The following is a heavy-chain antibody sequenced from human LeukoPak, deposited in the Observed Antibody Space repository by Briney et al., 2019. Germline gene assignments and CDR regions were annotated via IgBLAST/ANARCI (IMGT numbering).Heavy chain of an antibody. V-gene: IGHV5-51*01. D-gene: IGHD3-3*01. CDR1: GYRFTSYW. CDR2: IYPGDSDT. CDR3: ARQGPPYYDFWSAGFDY. Sequence: GESLKISCKGSGYRFTSYWIGWVRQVPGKGLEGMGIIYPGDSDTRYSPSFQGQVTISADKSISTAYLQWSSLKASDTAMYYCARQGPPYYDFWSAGFDYWGQGTLVTVSS. J-gene: IGHJ4*02.